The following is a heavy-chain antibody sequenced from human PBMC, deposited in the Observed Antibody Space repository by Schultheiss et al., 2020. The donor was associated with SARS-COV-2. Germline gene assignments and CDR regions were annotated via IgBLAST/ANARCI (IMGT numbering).Heavy chain of an antibody. J-gene: IGHJ4*02. CDR3: ARSGDGDFDY. V-gene: IGHV3-74*01. CDR1: GFTFSNYW. D-gene: IGHD4-17*01. CDR2: ISGGGDMT. Sequence: GGSLRLSCAASGFTFSNYWMHWVRQAPGKGLVWVSAISGGGDMTYFSDSVKGRFTISRDNAKNSLYLQMNSLRAEDTAVYYCARSGDGDFDYWGQGTLVTVSS.